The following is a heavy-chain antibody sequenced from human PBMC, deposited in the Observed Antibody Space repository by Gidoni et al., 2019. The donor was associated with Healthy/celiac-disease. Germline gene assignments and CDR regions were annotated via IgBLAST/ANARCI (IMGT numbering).Heavy chain of an antibody. D-gene: IGHD2-15*01. CDR2: IYPGDSET. CDR1: GYRFSNYW. CDR3: ARPRGGCSGGRCYFLY. V-gene: IGHV5-51*01. J-gene: IGHJ4*02. Sequence: EVQLVQSGAEVNKPGEYLKISCKGSGYRFSNYWIAWVRQMPGKGLEWMGIIYPGDSETRYSPSFQGQVTISADKSISAAYLQWSSLKASDTAMYYCARPRGGCSGGRCYFLYWGQGTLVTVSS.